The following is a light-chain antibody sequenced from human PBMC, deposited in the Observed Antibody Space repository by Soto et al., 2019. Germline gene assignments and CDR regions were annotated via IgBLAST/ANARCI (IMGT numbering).Light chain of an antibody. CDR2: GAT. J-gene: IGKJ1*01. V-gene: IGKV3-20*01. CDR3: HQYGNSPAT. Sequence: EIVLTQSPGTLSLSPGERATLSCRASQSVSSSYLAWYQQGRGQAPRLLIYGATSRATGIPDRFSGSGSGTDFTLTISRLEPEDFAVYYCHQYGNSPATFGQGTKGDIK. CDR1: QSVSSSY.